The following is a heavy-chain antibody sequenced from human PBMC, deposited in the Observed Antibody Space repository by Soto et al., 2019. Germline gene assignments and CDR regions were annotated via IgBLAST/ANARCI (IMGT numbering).Heavy chain of an antibody. CDR2: IYYTGAT. J-gene: IGHJ4*02. D-gene: IGHD6-25*01. CDR3: ARVFSSGSGWMYYFDF. CDR1: SGSISTGNW. Sequence: QVELQESGPRLVKSSGTLSLTCEVSSGSISTGNWWSWVRQPPGKGLEWIGEIYYTGATNYNPSLKSRFTKTIDKSKAQFSLILTSATAADTAVYYCARVFSSGSGWMYYFDFWGQGILVSVSS. V-gene: IGHV4-4*02.